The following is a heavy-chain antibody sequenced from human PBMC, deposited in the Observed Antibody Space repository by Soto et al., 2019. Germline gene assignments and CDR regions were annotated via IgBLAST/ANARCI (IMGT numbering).Heavy chain of an antibody. J-gene: IGHJ4*02. D-gene: IGHD6-19*01. CDR3: ARAYSSGWSHRAYFDY. CDR2: INSDGSST. V-gene: IGHV3-74*01. CDR1: GFTFSSYW. Sequence: GGSLRLSCAASGFTFSSYWMHWVRQAPGKGLVWVSRINSDGSSTSYADSVKGRFTISRDNAKNKLYLQMNSLEAEDTAVYYCARAYSSGWSHRAYFDYWGQGTLVTVSS.